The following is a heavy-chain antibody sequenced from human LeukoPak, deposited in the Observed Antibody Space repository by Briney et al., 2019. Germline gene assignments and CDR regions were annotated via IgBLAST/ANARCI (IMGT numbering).Heavy chain of an antibody. J-gene: IGHJ6*04. Sequence: PSETLSLTCTVSGGSISGSSYYWGWIRQPPGKGLEWIGSIYYSGSTYYNPSLRSRVTISVDTSKNQFSLRLSSVTAADTAFYYCARMEWLQQWSLGVWGKGTTVTVSS. CDR2: IYYSGST. CDR3: ARMEWLQQWSLGV. V-gene: IGHV4-39*01. D-gene: IGHD3-3*01. CDR1: GGSISGSSYY.